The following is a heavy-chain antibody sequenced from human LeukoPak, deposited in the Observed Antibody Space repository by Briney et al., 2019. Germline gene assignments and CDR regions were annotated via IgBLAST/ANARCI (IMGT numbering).Heavy chain of an antibody. V-gene: IGHV3-7*01. CDR3: ARGPYSSGWSLIDY. Sequence: GGSLRLSCVASGFTFGKYWMSWVRQAPGKGLEWVANIKLDGSEKNYVDSVKGRFTISRDNARNTLYLQMNSLRAEDTAVYYCARGPYSSGWSLIDYWGQGTLVTVSS. J-gene: IGHJ4*02. CDR2: IKLDGSEK. D-gene: IGHD6-19*01. CDR1: GFTFGKYW.